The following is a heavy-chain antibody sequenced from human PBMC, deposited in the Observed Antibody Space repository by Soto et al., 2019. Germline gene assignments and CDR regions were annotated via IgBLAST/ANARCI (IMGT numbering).Heavy chain of an antibody. CDR3: ARSIRGQQLTH. V-gene: IGHV4-59*01. Sequence: LCLPCTVSNATINKDYWTWIRQPRGKGLEWIGYIYYSGNTYYNPSLKSRVTISIDTSKTFFSLKLTSVTAADTAVYYCARSIRGQQLTHLGQGTLVTVSS. CDR2: IYYSGNT. J-gene: IGHJ4*02. CDR1: NATINKDY. D-gene: IGHD6-13*01.